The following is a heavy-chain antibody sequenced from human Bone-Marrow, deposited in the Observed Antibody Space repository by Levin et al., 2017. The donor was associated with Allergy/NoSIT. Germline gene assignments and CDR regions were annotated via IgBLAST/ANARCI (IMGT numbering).Heavy chain of an antibody. D-gene: IGHD3-22*01. J-gene: IGHJ3*02. CDR1: GFTLSSFW. CDR3: TRDPDDIVGYGGYGAFEI. V-gene: IGHV3-7*01. CDR2: INQDGSEK. Sequence: GGSLRLSCAASGFTLSSFWITWVRRAPGKGLEWVTNINQDGSEKQYVDSVKGRFTISRDYANNSVYLQMTTLRADDTAMYYCTRDPDDIVGYGGYGAFEIWGQGTMVTVSS.